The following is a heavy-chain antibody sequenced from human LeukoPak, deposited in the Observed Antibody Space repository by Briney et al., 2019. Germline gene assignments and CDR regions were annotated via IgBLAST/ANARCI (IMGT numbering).Heavy chain of an antibody. J-gene: IGHJ5*02. CDR1: GGSISSGDYY. D-gene: IGHD1-1*01. CDR3: AKERVPFPFDP. CDR2: IYYSGST. V-gene: IGHV4-30-4*08. Sequence: SETLSLTCTVSGGSISSGDYYWSWIRQPPGEGLEWIGYIYYSGSTYYNPSLKSRVTISVDTSKNQSSLKLSSVPAADTAVYYCAKERVPFPFDPWGQGTLVTVCS.